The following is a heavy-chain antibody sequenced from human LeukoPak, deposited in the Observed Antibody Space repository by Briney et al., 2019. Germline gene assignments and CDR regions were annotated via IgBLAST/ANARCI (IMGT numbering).Heavy chain of an antibody. D-gene: IGHD3-3*01. CDR2: IYHSGST. J-gene: IGHJ5*02. CDR1: GGSISSGGYY. V-gene: IGHV4-30-2*01. Sequence: KSSETLSLTCTVSGGSISSGGYYWSWIRQPPGKGLEWIGYIYHSGSTYYNPSLKSRVTISVDRSKNQFSLKLSSVTAADTAVYYCARSPLLRFLEWPHPNWFDPWGQGTLVTVSS. CDR3: ARSPLLRFLEWPHPNWFDP.